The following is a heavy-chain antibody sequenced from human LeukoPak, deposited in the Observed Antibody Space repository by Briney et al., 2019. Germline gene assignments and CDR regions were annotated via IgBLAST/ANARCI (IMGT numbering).Heavy chain of an antibody. Sequence: ASVKVSCKASGGTFSSYAISWVRQAPGQGLEWMGGIIPIFGTASYAQKFQGRVTITADESTSTAYMELSSLRSEDTAVYYCARNGLKQQLVLYYGMDVWGQGTTVTVSS. CDR3: ARNGLKQQLVLYYGMDV. CDR2: IIPIFGTA. V-gene: IGHV1-69*13. D-gene: IGHD6-13*01. J-gene: IGHJ6*02. CDR1: GGTFSSYA.